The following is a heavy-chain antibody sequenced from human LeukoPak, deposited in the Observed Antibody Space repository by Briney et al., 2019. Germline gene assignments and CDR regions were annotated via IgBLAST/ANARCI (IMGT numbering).Heavy chain of an antibody. CDR1: GGTFSSYA. CDR2: IIPIFGTA. V-gene: IGHV1-69*05. J-gene: IGHJ4*02. CDR3: ASSPPLKYYFDY. Sequence: GASVKVSCKASGGTFSSYAISWVRQAPGQGLEWMGGIIPIFGTANYAQKFQGRVTITTDESTSTAYMEPSSLRSEDTAVYYCASSPPLKYYFDYWGQGTLVTVSS.